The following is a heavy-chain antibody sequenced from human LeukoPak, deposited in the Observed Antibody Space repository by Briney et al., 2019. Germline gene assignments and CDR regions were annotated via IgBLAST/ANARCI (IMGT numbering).Heavy chain of an antibody. CDR1: GFTFSSYS. J-gene: IGHJ4*02. CDR3: ARGTLQFFDY. CDR2: ITSSSTYI. Sequence: GGSLRLSCAASGFTFSSYSMNWVRQAPGKGLEWVSSITSSSTYIYYADSMKGRFTISRDNAKNSVYLQMSSLRDEDTAVYYCARGTLQFFDYWGQGTLVTVSS. V-gene: IGHV3-21*01. D-gene: IGHD2-2*01.